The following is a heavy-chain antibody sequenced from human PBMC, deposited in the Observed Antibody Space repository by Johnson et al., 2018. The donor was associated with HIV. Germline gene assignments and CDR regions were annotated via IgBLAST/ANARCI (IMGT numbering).Heavy chain of an antibody. CDR2: IKSEADGETT. CDR1: GFTFSSYA. CDR3: ATDSEGHVFDI. J-gene: IGHJ3*02. Sequence: VQLVESGGGVVQPGGSLGVSCVASGFTFSSYAMHWVRQAPGKGLEWVGRIKSEADGETTDYGAPVKGRFTISRDDSKNRVFLDMNNLKIEDTAMYYCATDSEGHVFDIWGQGTMVTVSS. V-gene: IGHV3-15*01.